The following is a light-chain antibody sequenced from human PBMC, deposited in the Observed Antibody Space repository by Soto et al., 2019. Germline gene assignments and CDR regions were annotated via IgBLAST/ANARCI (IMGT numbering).Light chain of an antibody. J-gene: IGLJ2*01. CDR2: GDS. V-gene: IGLV2-23*01. CDR1: SSDVGNYNL. CDR3: CSYAGDSILT. Sequence: QSVLTQPASVSGSPGQSITISCIGTSSDVGNYNLVSWYQHHPGKAPKLMIYGDSKRPSGVSNRFSGSKSGNTASLTISGLQAEDEAGYFCCSYAGDSILTFGGGTKVTVL.